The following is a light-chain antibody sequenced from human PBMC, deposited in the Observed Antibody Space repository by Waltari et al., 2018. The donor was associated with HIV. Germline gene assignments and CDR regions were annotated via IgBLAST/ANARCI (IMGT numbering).Light chain of an antibody. V-gene: IGLV1-47*01. Sequence: QSVLTQPPSASGTPGQRVTISCSGSNSNIGSKDVYWFQHLPGTAPKLLIDRTHQRRSGGPDRFSGAKSGTSAALAISGRRSDDEADYYCAAWDDTLSSYVFGTGTTVTV. CDR3: AAWDDTLSSYV. J-gene: IGLJ1*01. CDR1: NSNIGSKD. CDR2: RTH.